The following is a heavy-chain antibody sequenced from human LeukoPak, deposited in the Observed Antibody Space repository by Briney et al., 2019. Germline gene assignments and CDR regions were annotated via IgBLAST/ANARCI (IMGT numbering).Heavy chain of an antibody. CDR2: IYPGDSDT. V-gene: IGHV5-51*01. J-gene: IGHJ5*02. CDR1: GYSFTSYW. CDR3: ARLAEVLLWFGELENWFDP. Sequence: GESLKISCKGSGYSFTSYWIGWVRQMPGKGLEWMGIIYPGDSDTRYSPSFQGQVTISADKSISTAYLQWSSLKASDTAMYYCARLAEVLLWFGELENWFDPWGQGTLVTVSS. D-gene: IGHD3-10*01.